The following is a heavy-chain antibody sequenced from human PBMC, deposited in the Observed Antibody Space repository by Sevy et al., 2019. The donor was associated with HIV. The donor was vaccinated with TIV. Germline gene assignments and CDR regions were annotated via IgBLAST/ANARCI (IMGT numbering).Heavy chain of an antibody. CDR1: GYTFSSYG. J-gene: IGHJ5*02. V-gene: IGHV1-18*01. CDR3: ARAGYLNWFDP. Sequence: GESLKISCKASGYTFSSYGISWVRQAPGQGLEWMGWISGYNGNTNFAQKLQGRVTMTTDTSTSTAYMEVRSLRSDDTAVYYCARAGYLNWFDPWGQGTLVTVSS. D-gene: IGHD1-1*01. CDR2: ISGYNGNT.